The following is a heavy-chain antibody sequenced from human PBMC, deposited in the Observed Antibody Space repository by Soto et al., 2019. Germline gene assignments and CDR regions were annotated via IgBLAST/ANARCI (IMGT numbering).Heavy chain of an antibody. J-gene: IGHJ6*02. V-gene: IGHV4-34*01. Sequence: SETLSLTCAVYGGSFSGYYWSWIRQPPGEGLEWIGEINHSGSTNYNPSLKSRVTISVDTSKNQFSLKLSAVTAADTAVYYCRRELVYYYYGMDVWGQGTTVTVSS. CDR3: RRELVYYYYGMDV. D-gene: IGHD1-26*01. CDR1: GGSFSGYY. CDR2: INHSGST.